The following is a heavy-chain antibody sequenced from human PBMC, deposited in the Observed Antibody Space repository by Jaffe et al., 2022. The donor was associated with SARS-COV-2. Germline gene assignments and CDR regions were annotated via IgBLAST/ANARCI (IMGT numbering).Heavy chain of an antibody. D-gene: IGHD3-3*01. CDR1: GYTFTSYD. V-gene: IGHV1-8*01. CDR3: AREDYDFWSGLDNWFDP. CDR2: MNPNSGNT. J-gene: IGHJ5*02. Sequence: QVQLVQSGAEVKKPGASVKVSCKASGYTFTSYDINWVRQATGQGLEWMGWMNPNSGNTGYAQKFQGRVTMTRNTSISTAYMELSSLRSEDTAVYYCAREDYDFWSGLDNWFDPWGQGTLVTVSS.